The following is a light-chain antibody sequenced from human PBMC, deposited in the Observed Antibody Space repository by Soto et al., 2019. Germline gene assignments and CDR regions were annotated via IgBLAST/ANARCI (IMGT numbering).Light chain of an antibody. J-gene: IGLJ2*01. CDR1: SSNIGNNY. V-gene: IGLV1-51*02. Sequence: QSVLTQPPSVSAAPGQKVTISCSGSSSNIGNNYVSWYQQFPGTAPKLLIYENNKRPSGIRDRFSGSKSGTSATLGITGLQTGDEAYYYCGTWDSSLSAWVFGGGTKLTVL. CDR3: GTWDSSLSAWV. CDR2: ENN.